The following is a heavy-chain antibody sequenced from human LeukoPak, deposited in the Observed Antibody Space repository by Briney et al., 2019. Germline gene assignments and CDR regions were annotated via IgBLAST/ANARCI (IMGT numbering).Heavy chain of an antibody. Sequence: SETLSLTCSVSGGFISSSSYYWGWFRQPPGKGLEWIGTIYYSGSTYYNPSLKSRVIISVDTSKNQFSLKLRSVTAADTAVYYCARHSLLITVAGTDYWGQGTLVTVSS. J-gene: IGHJ4*02. CDR3: ARHSLLITVAGTDY. D-gene: IGHD6-19*01. CDR2: IYYSGST. CDR1: GGFISSSSYY. V-gene: IGHV4-39*01.